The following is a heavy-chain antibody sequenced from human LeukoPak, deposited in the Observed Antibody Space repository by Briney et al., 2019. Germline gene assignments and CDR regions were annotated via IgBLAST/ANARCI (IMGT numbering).Heavy chain of an antibody. CDR3: ARKFPSIFYMDV. D-gene: IGHD3-9*01. J-gene: IGHJ6*03. CDR2: IYYSGSI. CDR1: GSSISSNSW. Sequence: PSETLSLTCAVSGSSISSNSWWGWIRQPPGKALEWIGYIYYSGSIYYNPSLKSRVPMSVDTSKNQFSLKLSSVTAVDTAVYYCARKFPSIFYMDVWGKGTTVTVSS. V-gene: IGHV4-28*05.